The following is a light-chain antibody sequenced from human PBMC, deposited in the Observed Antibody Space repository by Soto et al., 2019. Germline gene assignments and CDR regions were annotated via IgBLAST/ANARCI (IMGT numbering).Light chain of an antibody. CDR1: QNLDSY. CDR3: QQRSAWPIT. CDR2: DAS. Sequence: EIVLTQSPATLSLSPGERATLSCRASQNLDSYLAWYQQKPGQPPRLLIYDASSRATGIPARFSGSGSGTDFTFTISSLESEDFAVYYCQQRSAWPITFGGGTKVDIK. V-gene: IGKV3-11*01. J-gene: IGKJ4*01.